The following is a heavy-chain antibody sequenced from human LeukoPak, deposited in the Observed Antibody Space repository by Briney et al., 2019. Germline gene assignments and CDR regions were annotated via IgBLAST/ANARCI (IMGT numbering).Heavy chain of an antibody. CDR2: ISGSGRGGST. CDR3: AKSGLNRFDY. V-gene: IGHV3-23*01. D-gene: IGHD2-15*01. CDR1: GFTFSSYA. J-gene: IGHJ4*02. Sequence: GGSLRLSCAASGFTFSSYAMSWVRQAPGKGLEWVSNISGSGRGGSTYYADSVKGRFTISRDNSKYTLYLQMISLRAEDTAVYYCAKSGLNRFDYWGQGTLVTVSS.